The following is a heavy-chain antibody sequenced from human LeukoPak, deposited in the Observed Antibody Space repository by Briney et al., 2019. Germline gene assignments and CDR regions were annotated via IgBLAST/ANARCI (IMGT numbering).Heavy chain of an antibody. V-gene: IGHV3-21*01. CDR2: ISSSSSYI. D-gene: IGHD3-22*01. CDR3: ARDPSADYYDSSGLDY. CDR1: AFTFSTYT. Sequence: PGGSLRLSCAASAFTFSTYTMNWVRQAPGKGLEWVSSISSSSSYIYYADSVKGRFTISRDNAKNSLYLQMNSLRAEDTAVYYCARDPSADYYDSSGLDYWGQGTLVTVSS. J-gene: IGHJ4*02.